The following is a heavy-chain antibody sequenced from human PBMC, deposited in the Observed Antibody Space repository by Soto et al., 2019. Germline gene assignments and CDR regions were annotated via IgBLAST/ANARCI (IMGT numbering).Heavy chain of an antibody. D-gene: IGHD6-19*01. CDR2: ISHDGGNA. CDR3: AKQGIEVAGTDYFDY. V-gene: IGHV3-30*18. CDR1: GFIFRSYG. Sequence: LRLSCAASGFIFRSYGVHWVRQAPGKGLEWVALISHDGGNAYYADAVNGRFTISRDNAKNTVYLQMNSLRAEDTAVYYCAKQGIEVAGTDYFDYWGQGALVTV. J-gene: IGHJ4*02.